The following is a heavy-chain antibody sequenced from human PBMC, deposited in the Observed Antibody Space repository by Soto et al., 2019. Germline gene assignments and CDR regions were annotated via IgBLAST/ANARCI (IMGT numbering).Heavy chain of an antibody. D-gene: IGHD3-10*01. Sequence: EVQLVESGGGLVKLGGSLRLSCPASGFTFSSYSMNWVRQAPGKGLEWVSSISSSSSYIYYADSVKGRFTISRDNAKNSLYLQMNSLRAEDTAVYYCARIMVRGVPDAFDIWGQGTMVTVSS. CDR2: ISSSSSYI. CDR3: ARIMVRGVPDAFDI. V-gene: IGHV3-21*01. J-gene: IGHJ3*02. CDR1: GFTFSSYS.